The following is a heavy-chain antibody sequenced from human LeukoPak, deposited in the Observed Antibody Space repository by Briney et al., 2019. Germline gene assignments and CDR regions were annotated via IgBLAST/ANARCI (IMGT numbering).Heavy chain of an antibody. CDR2: ITSGSDAI. Sequence: PGGSLRLSCAASGFTFSTYSMNWLRQAPGKGLEWVAYITSGSDAIYYADAVKGRFTISRDNAKSSLYLQMSSLRAEDTAVYYCARDPPRRYDYWGQGTLVTVSS. V-gene: IGHV3-48*01. J-gene: IGHJ4*02. CDR1: GFTFSTYS. CDR3: ARDPPRRYDY. D-gene: IGHD1-14*01.